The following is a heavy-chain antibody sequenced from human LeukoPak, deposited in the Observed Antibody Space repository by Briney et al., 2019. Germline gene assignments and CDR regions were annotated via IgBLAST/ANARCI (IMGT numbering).Heavy chain of an antibody. V-gene: IGHV5-51*01. Sequence: GESLKISCEGSGFRFSDYWIAWVRQMPGKGLEWMGNVYPGDSDTRYTPSFQGQVTISADKSISTAYLQWSSLKASDTAMYFCVRDRITFGGVLAPQAFDIRGQGTMVTVS. J-gene: IGHJ3*02. CDR2: VYPGDSDT. CDR1: GFRFSDYW. CDR3: VRDRITFGGVLAPQAFDI. D-gene: IGHD3-16*02.